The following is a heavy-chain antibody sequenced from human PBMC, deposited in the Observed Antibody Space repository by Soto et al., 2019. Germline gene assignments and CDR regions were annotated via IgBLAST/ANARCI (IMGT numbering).Heavy chain of an antibody. Sequence: EVQLVESGGGLVQPGGSLRLSCAASGFSFSSYWMTWVRQAPGKGLEWVANIKQDGREKYYGASVKGRFTISRDNGRHLVYLQMDSLTPDDTAVYYCAGDGVQNGAYNGWLDPWGQGILVTVSS. CDR2: IKQDGREK. J-gene: IGHJ5*02. CDR3: AGDGVQNGAYNGWLDP. CDR1: GFSFSSYW. V-gene: IGHV3-7*03. D-gene: IGHD3-16*01.